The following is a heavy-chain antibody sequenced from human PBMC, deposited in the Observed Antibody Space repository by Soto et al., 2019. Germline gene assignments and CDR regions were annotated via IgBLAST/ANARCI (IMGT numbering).Heavy chain of an antibody. CDR1: GFSVRGWY. V-gene: IGHV3-72*01. J-gene: IGHJ5*01. CDR3: AREGDARWLDS. D-gene: IGHD1-26*01. Sequence: EVQLVESGGGLVQPGGSARLSCAASGFSVRGWYMDWVRQAPGKGLEWVARLKDSSQNYATEYAASVRGRFTVSRHASQILIYLQMNSLKIEDTAVYYCAREGDARWLDSWGQGTLVTVS. CDR2: LKDSSQNYAT.